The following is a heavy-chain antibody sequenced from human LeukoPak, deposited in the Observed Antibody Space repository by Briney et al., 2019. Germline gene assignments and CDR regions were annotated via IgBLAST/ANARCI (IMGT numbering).Heavy chain of an antibody. CDR2: IYPGDSDT. V-gene: IGHV5-51*01. D-gene: IGHD3-10*01. J-gene: IGHJ3*02. CDR1: GYHFTSYW. CDR3: ATIVYGSGIYDAFDI. Sequence: GESLKISCKGSGYHFTSYWIGWVRPVPGKGLEWMGIIYPGDSDTRYSPSFQGQVTISADKSISTAYLQWSSLRASDTAMYYCATIVYGSGIYDAFDIWGQGTMVTVSS.